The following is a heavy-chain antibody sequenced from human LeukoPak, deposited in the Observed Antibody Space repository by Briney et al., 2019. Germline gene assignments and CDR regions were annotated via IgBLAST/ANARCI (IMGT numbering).Heavy chain of an antibody. CDR3: ARDQGLTAPPPYGLDV. CDR1: GRTFSSFA. V-gene: IGHV1-69*04. Sequence: GASVKVSCKTSGRTFSSFAITWVRQAPGQGLEWMGRIIPVLNITTYAQKFPGSVTITADTSTSTVYLEPSSLRSEETAVYYCARDQGLTAPPPYGLDVWGQGTTVIVSS. D-gene: IGHD5-18*01. J-gene: IGHJ6*02. CDR2: IIPVLNIT.